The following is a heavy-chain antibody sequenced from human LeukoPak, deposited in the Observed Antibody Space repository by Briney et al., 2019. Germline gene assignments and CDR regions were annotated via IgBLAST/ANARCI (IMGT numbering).Heavy chain of an antibody. J-gene: IGHJ4*02. V-gene: IGHV3-21*01. D-gene: IGHD1-20*01. Sequence: GGSLRLSCAASGFTFSSYSMNWVRQAPGKGLEWVSSISSCSSYIYYADSVKGRFTISRDNAKNALYLQMNSLRAEDTAVYYCAREEGQYNWNPALFDYWGQGTLVTVSS. CDR3: AREEGQYNWNPALFDY. CDR1: GFTFSSYS. CDR2: ISSCSSYI.